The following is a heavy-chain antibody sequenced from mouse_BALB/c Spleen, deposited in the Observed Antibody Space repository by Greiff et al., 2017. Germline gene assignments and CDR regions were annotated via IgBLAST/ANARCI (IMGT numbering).Heavy chain of an antibody. CDR3: TRGDYDRYYFDY. V-gene: IGHV5-6-4*01. D-gene: IGHD2-4*01. CDR2: ISSGGSYT. CDR1: GFTFSSYT. J-gene: IGHJ2*01. Sequence: EVQLVESGGGLVKPGGSLKLSCAASGFTFSSYTMSWVRQTPEKRLEWVATISSGGSYTYYPDSVKGRFTISRDNAKNTLYLQMSSLKSEDTAMYYCTRGDYDRYYFDYWGQGTTLTVSS.